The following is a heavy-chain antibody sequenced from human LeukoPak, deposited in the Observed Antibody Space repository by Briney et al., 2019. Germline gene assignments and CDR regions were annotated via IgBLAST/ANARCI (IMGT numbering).Heavy chain of an antibody. CDR1: GGSISSYY. Sequence: PSETLSLTCTVSGGSISSYYWSWIRQPPGKGLEWIGYIYYSGSTNYNPSLKSRVTISVDTSKNQFSLKLSSVTAADTAVYYCARAPNCYDSSGCFYYFDYWGQGTLVTVSS. D-gene: IGHD3-22*01. V-gene: IGHV4-59*01. CDR3: ARAPNCYDSSGCFYYFDY. J-gene: IGHJ4*02. CDR2: IYYSGST.